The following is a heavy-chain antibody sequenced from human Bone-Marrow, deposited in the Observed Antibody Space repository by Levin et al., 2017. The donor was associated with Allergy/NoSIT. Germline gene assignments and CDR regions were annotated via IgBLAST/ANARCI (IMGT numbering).Heavy chain of an antibody. D-gene: IGHD1-7*01. CDR2: TYYSSKWYN. CDR3: VGGSRWNYGAFDY. V-gene: IGHV6-1*01. CDR1: GDSVSSNIVA. J-gene: IGHJ4*02. Sequence: SQTLSLTCGISGDSVSSNIVAWHWIRQSPSRGLEWLGRTYYSSKWYNDYAISVKSRLTINADTSKNQVSLLLNSVTPEDTALYYCVGGSRWNYGAFDYWGQGTLVTVSS.